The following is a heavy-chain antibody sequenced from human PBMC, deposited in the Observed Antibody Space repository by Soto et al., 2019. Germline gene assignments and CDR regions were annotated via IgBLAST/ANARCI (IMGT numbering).Heavy chain of an antibody. CDR1: GFTFSSYG. D-gene: IGHD6-6*01. J-gene: IGHJ6*02. CDR3: AKPLRPYSSSSTRYYGMDV. V-gene: IGHV3-30*18. CDR2: ISYDGSNK. Sequence: GGSLRLSCAASGFTFSSYGMHWVRQAPGKGLEWVAVISYDGSNKYYADSAKGRFTISRDNSKNTLYLQMNSLRAEDTAVYYCAKPLRPYSSSSTRYYGMDVWGQGTTVTVSS.